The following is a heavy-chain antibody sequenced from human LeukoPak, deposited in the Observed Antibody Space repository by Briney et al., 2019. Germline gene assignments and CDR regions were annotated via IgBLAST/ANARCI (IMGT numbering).Heavy chain of an antibody. Sequence: KPSEALSLTCTVSGGSISGYYRSWFRQSAGKGLEWIGRIFTIGSTSYNPSLKSRVTMSLDTSKNQFSLRLTSVTAADTAVYYCARDESGYYYMDVWDKGTTVTVSS. V-gene: IGHV4-4*07. D-gene: IGHD1-26*01. CDR3: ARDESGYYYMDV. CDR1: GGSISGYY. CDR2: IFTIGST. J-gene: IGHJ6*03.